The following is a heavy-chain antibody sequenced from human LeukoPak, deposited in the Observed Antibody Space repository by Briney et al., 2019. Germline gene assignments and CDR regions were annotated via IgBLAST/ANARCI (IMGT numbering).Heavy chain of an antibody. J-gene: IGHJ5*02. CDR1: GGTISSYH. CDR2: IQTSGST. D-gene: IGHD2-2*01. Sequence: SETLSLTCTVSGGTISSYHWSWIRLPPGKGLGWIGYIQTSGSTNYNPSLRSRVTISLDTSKNQFSLKLSSVTAADTAVYYCACEGTIVVVPAAIPSWFDPWGQGTLVTVSS. CDR3: ACEGTIVVVPAAIPSWFDP. V-gene: IGHV4-4*09.